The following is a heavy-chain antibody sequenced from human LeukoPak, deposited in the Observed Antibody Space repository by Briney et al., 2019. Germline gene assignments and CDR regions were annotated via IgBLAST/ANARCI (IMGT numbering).Heavy chain of an antibody. CDR1: GFTFSTHV. CDR2: ISYDGSNK. J-gene: IGHJ5*01. D-gene: IGHD3-10*01. CDR3: VNSGFDP. V-gene: IGHV3-30*03. Sequence: GGSLRLSCAASGFTFSTHVMHWVRQAPGKGLEWVALISYDGSNKYYADSVKGRFTISRDNFKNTLYLQMNDLRVEDTALYYCVNSGFDPWGQGTLVTVSS.